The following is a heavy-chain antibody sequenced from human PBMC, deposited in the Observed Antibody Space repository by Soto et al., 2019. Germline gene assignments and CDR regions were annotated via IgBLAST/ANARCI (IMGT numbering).Heavy chain of an antibody. Sequence: QVQLQQWGAGLLKPSETLSLTCAVYGGSFSGYYWSWIRQPPGKGLEWIGEINHSGSTNHNPSLKSRVTISVDTCKNQFSLKLSSVTAADTAVYYCARGGQGGIVVFYYWGQGTLVTVSS. CDR2: INHSGST. J-gene: IGHJ4*02. CDR3: ARGGQGGIVVFYY. CDR1: GGSFSGYY. V-gene: IGHV4-34*01. D-gene: IGHD3-22*01.